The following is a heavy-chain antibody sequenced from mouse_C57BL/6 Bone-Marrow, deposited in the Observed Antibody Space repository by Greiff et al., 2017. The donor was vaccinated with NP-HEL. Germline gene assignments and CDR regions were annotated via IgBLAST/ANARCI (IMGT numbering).Heavy chain of an antibody. CDR2: FYPGSGSI. D-gene: IGHD1-1*01. J-gene: IGHJ3*01. CDR3: ARHEYHYYGSSYQAWFAY. Sequence: ESGAELVKPGASVKLSCKASGYTFTEYTIHWVKQRSGQGLEWIGWFYPGSGSIKYNEKFKDKATLTADKSSSTVYMELSRLTSEDSAVYFCARHEYHYYGSSYQAWFAYWGQGTLVTVSA. V-gene: IGHV1-62-2*01. CDR1: GYTFTEYT.